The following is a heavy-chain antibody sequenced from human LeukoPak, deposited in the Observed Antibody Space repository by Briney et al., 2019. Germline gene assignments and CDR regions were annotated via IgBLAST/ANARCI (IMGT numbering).Heavy chain of an antibody. Sequence: PSETLSLTCTVSGGSISSYYWSWIRQPAGKGLEWIGRIYTSGSTNYNPSLKSRVTMSVDTSKNQFSLKLSSVTAADTAVYYCAREIHFDSSGQRTLHAFDIWGQGTMVTVSS. CDR1: GGSISSYY. D-gene: IGHD3-22*01. J-gene: IGHJ3*02. CDR2: IYTSGST. CDR3: AREIHFDSSGQRTLHAFDI. V-gene: IGHV4-4*07.